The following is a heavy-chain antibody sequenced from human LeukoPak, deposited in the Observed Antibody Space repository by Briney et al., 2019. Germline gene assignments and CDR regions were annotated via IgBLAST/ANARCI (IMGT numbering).Heavy chain of an antibody. V-gene: IGHV3-21*04. CDR2: ISSSSSYI. CDR3: AREDGDYYEGYFDY. CDR1: GFTFSSYS. Sequence: PGGSLRLSCAASGFTFSSYSMNWVRQAPGKGLEWVSSISSSSSYIYYADSVKGRFTISRDNAKNSLYLQTNSLRAEDTAVYYCAREDGDYYEGYFDYWGQGTLVTVSS. J-gene: IGHJ4*02. D-gene: IGHD3-22*01.